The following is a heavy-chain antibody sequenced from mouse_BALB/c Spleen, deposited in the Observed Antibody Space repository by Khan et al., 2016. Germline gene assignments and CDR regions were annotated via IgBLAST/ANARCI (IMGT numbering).Heavy chain of an antibody. CDR2: ISYSGST. CDR1: GDSITSGY. CDR3: AGYYGHFFDY. V-gene: IGHV3-8*02. D-gene: IGHD1-1*02. Sequence: EVQLQESGPSLVKPSQTLSLTCSVTGDSITSGYWNWIRKFPGNKLEYMGYISYSGSTYYNLSLKSRISITRDTSKSQYYLQLNSVTTDDPATYYCAGYYGHFFDYWGQGTTLTVSS. J-gene: IGHJ2*01.